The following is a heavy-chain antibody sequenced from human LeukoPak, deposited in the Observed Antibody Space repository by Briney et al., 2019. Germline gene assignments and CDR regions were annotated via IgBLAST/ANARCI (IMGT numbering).Heavy chain of an antibody. CDR2: INHSGST. CDR1: GRSFSGYY. Sequence: SETLSLTCAVYGRSFSGYYWSWIRQPPGKGLEWIGEINHSGSTNYNPSLKSRVTISVDTSKNQFSLKLSSVTAADTAVYYCARVGYCSSTSCYRGKKYNWFDPWGQGTLVTVSS. J-gene: IGHJ5*02. V-gene: IGHV4-34*01. D-gene: IGHD2-2*02. CDR3: ARVGYCSSTSCYRGKKYNWFDP.